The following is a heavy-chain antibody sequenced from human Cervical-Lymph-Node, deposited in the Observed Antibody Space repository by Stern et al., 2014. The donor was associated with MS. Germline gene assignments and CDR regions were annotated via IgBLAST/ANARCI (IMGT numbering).Heavy chain of an antibody. Sequence: EVQLVESGGVLVQPGGSLRLSCAASGMTVGFSWMSWVRQAPGKGLEWVANIKEDGTEKFYVDSVKGRFTISRDNSKNTLYLQMNNLRAEDTAVYYCARDTWYGGCFDPWGQGTLVTVSS. J-gene: IGHJ5*02. CDR2: IKEDGTEK. CDR1: GMTVGFSW. D-gene: IGHD6-13*01. CDR3: ARDTWYGGCFDP. V-gene: IGHV3-7*01.